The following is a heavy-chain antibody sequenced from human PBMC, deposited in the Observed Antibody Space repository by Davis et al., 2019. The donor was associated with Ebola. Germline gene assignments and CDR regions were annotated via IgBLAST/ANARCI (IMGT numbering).Heavy chain of an antibody. J-gene: IGHJ6*04. D-gene: IGHD6-13*01. CDR1: GFTFSNAW. CDR3: TDSWYYYGMDA. V-gene: IGHV3-15*01. Sequence: PGGSLRLSCAASGFTFSNAWMSWVRQAPGKGLEWVGRIKSKTDGGTTDYAAPVKGRFTISRDDSKNTLYLQMNSLKTEDTAVYYCTDSWYYYGMDAWGKGTTVTVSS. CDR2: IKSKTDGGTT.